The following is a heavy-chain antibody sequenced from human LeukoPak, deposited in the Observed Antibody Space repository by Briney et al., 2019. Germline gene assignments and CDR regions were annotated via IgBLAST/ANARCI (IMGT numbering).Heavy chain of an antibody. CDR3: ARGVRGAPYFDY. CDR2: IYHSGST. CDR1: GYSISSGYY. J-gene: IGHJ4*02. Sequence: PSETLSLTCAVSGYSISSGYYWGWIRQPPGKGLEWIGSIYHSGSTYYNPSLKSRVTISVDTSKNQFSLKLSSVTAADTAVYYCARGVRGAPYFDYWGQGTLVTVSS. V-gene: IGHV4-38-2*01. D-gene: IGHD3-10*01.